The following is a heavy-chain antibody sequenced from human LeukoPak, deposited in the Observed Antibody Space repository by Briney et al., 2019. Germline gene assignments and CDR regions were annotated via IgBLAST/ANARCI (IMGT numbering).Heavy chain of an antibody. Sequence: GGSLRLSCAASGFDFEDYTMHWVRQVPGKSLEWVSFINWDDVTTDYADSVRGRFTISRDNSKNSLYLQVNSLTTEDTALYFCVKQSSGYYAPLDSWGQGTLVSVSS. CDR2: INWDDVTT. J-gene: IGHJ4*02. CDR1: GFDFEDYT. D-gene: IGHD5-12*01. CDR3: VKQSSGYYAPLDS. V-gene: IGHV3-43*01.